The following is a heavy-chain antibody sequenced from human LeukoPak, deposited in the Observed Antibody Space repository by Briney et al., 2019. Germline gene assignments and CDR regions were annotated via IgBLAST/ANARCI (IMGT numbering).Heavy chain of an antibody. CDR2: IYPGDSDT. D-gene: IGHD2-15*01. CDR1: GYSFITYR. J-gene: IGHJ5*02. CDR3: AISLRYCSGGSCYRTGHWFDP. V-gene: IGHV5-51*01. Sequence: GESLKISCKGSGYSFITYRIGWVRQMPGKGLEWMGIIYPGDSDTRYSPSFQGQVTISVDKSISTAYLQWSSLKASDTAMYYCAISLRYCSGGSCYRTGHWFDPWGQGTLVTVSS.